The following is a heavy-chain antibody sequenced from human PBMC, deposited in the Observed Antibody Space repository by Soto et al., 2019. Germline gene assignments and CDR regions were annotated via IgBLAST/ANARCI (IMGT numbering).Heavy chain of an antibody. V-gene: IGHV4-4*02. Sequence: QVQLQESGPGLVKPSGTLSLTCAVSGDSISSDKWWSWVRQPPGKGLEWIGEIHHSGRTNYTPSLKSRVTILVEKSKNQVSLELSSMTAADTAVYYCARGGDWQFDSWGQGTLVTVSS. D-gene: IGHD2-21*02. CDR1: GDSISSDKW. CDR2: IHHSGRT. J-gene: IGHJ4*02. CDR3: ARGGDWQFDS.